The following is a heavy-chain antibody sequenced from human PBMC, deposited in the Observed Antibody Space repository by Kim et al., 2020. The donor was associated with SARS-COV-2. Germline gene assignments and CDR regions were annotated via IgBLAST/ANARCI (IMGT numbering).Heavy chain of an antibody. V-gene: IGHV3-72*01. Sequence: EYATSVKGTFTVSRDDSRNLLYLQMSSLKTEDTAVYFCARAMATTRPWDYWGLGTLVTVSS. D-gene: IGHD1-7*01. CDR3: ARAMATTRPWDY. J-gene: IGHJ4*02.